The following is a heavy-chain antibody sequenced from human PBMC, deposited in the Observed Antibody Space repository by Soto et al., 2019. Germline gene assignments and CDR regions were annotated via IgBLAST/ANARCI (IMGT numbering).Heavy chain of an antibody. CDR1: GGTFSSYA. V-gene: IGHV1-69*13. J-gene: IGHJ5*02. Sequence: SVKVSCKASGGTFSSYAISWVRQAPGQGLEWMGGIIPIFGTANYAQKFQGRVTITADESTRTAYMELSSLRSEDTAVYYCASDRPDYYDSSALGVWFDPWGQGTLVTVSS. CDR3: ASDRPDYYDSSALGVWFDP. D-gene: IGHD3-22*01. CDR2: IIPIFGTA.